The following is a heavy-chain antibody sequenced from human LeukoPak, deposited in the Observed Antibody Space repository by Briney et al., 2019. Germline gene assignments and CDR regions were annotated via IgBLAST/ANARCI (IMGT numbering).Heavy chain of an antibody. J-gene: IGHJ6*02. CDR2: IYYSGST. CDR1: GGSISSGGYY. Sequence: SETLSLTCTVSGGSISSGGYYWSWIRQHPGKGLEWIGYIYYSGSTYYNPSLKSRVTISVDTSKNQFSLKLGSVTAADTAVYYCARDQVVPAAIGYYYYGMDVWGQGTTVTVSS. D-gene: IGHD2-2*02. CDR3: ARDQVVPAAIGYYYYGMDV. V-gene: IGHV4-31*03.